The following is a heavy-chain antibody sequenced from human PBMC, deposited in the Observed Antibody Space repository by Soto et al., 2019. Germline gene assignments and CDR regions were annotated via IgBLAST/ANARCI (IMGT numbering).Heavy chain of an antibody. CDR1: GFTFSDYA. V-gene: IGHV3-23*01. CDR2: IGARGDYT. J-gene: IGHJ4*02. Sequence: EVQLLEAGGGLIQPGGSLRLSCAASGFTFSDYAMSWVRQTPGKGLEWVSCIGARGDYTHYIDSVKGRFTISRDNSQNTLSLQMNSLRAEDTAVYYCEKEMSIGRPYDYWGQGALVIVSS. D-gene: IGHD6-6*01. CDR3: EKEMSIGRPYDY.